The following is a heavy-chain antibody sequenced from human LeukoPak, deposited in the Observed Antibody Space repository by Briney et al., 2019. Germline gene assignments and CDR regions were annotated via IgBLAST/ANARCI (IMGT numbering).Heavy chain of an antibody. Sequence: ASVKVSFASSGYTYTSYDINWVRQTSRQGLEWMGWMNPNSGNTGYAQTLQGRVTMTRSTSISTAYMELSSLRSEDTTVYYCARPRSSRGFDYWGQGTLVTVSS. J-gene: IGHJ4*02. V-gene: IGHV1-8*01. CDR1: GYTYTSYD. D-gene: IGHD2-2*01. CDR3: ARPRSSRGFDY. CDR2: MNPNSGNT.